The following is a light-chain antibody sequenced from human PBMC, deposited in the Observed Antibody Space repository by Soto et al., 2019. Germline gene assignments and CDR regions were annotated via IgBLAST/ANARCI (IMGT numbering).Light chain of an antibody. J-gene: IGKJ4*01. V-gene: IGKV1-27*01. CDR1: QAINND. CDR2: AAS. CDR3: QKYDSVLLI. Sequence: DIQMTQSPSSLSASVGDRVTITCRAIQAINNDVAWYQQKPGQCPQLLIYAASTLQSGVPSRFSGSGSGTDFTLTISSLPPEDVATYYCQKYDSVLLIFGGGTKVEVK.